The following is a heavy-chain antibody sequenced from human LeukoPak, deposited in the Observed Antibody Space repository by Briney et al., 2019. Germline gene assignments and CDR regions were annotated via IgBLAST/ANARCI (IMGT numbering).Heavy chain of an antibody. CDR1: GFTFSDYY. D-gene: IGHD3-9*01. CDR2: ISSSGSTI. J-gene: IGHJ5*02. V-gene: IGHV3-11*01. Sequence: GILRLSCAASGFTFSDYYMSWIRQAPGKGLEWVSYISSSGSTIYYADSVKGRFTISRDNAKNSLYLQMNSLRAEDTAVYYSAREENDILTQNWFDPWGQGTLVTVSS. CDR3: AREENDILTQNWFDP.